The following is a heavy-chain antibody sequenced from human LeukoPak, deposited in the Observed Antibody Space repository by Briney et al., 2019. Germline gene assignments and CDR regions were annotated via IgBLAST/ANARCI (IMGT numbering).Heavy chain of an antibody. V-gene: IGHV4-61*02. CDR1: GDSISSGSFY. D-gene: IGHD6-13*01. Sequence: SQTLSLTCSVSGDSISSGSFYWSWVRQPAGKGLEWIGRVYTSGTTNYNPSLKSRVTIAVDTSKNQFSLRLNSVTAADTAVYYCARGVLSSSWYDWFDPWGQGTLVTVSS. CDR2: VYTSGTT. J-gene: IGHJ5*02. CDR3: ARGVLSSSWYDWFDP.